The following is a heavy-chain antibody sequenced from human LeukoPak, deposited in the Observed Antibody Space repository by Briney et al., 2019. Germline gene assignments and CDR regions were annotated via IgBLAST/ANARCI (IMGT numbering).Heavy chain of an antibody. CDR2: INHSGST. CDR3: ARDFPSAMVRGASYYYMDV. D-gene: IGHD3-10*01. Sequence: SETLSLTCAVYGGSFSGYYWSWIRQPPGKGLEWIGEINHSGSTNYNPSLKSRVTISVDTSKNQFSLKLSSVTAADTAVYYCARDFPSAMVRGASYYYMDVWGKGTTVTVSS. V-gene: IGHV4-34*01. J-gene: IGHJ6*03. CDR1: GGSFSGYY.